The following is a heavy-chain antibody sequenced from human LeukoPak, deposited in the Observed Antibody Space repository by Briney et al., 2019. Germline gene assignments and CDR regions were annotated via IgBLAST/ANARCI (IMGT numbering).Heavy chain of an antibody. V-gene: IGHV3-30*02. CDR1: GFTFSSYG. D-gene: IGHD3-22*01. CDR3: AKDAYYDSSGYWPPPGFDP. J-gene: IGHJ5*02. CDR2: IWYDGSNK. Sequence: GGSLRLSCAASGFTFSSYGMHWVRQAPGKGLEWVAVIWYDGSNKYYADSVKGRFTISRDNSKNTLYLQMNSLRAEDTAVYYCAKDAYYDSSGYWPPPGFDPWGQGTLVTVSS.